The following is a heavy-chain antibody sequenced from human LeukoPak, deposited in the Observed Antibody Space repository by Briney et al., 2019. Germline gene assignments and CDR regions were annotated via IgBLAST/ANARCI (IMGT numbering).Heavy chain of an antibody. Sequence: SETLSLTCTVSGGSISGYYWSWIRQPPGKGLEWIGYIYYSGSTNYNPSLKSRVTISVDTSKNQFSLKLSSVTAADTAVYYCARVHLTGYYTYYFDYWGQGTLVTVSS. CDR3: ARVHLTGYYTYYFDY. D-gene: IGHD3-9*01. J-gene: IGHJ4*02. V-gene: IGHV4-59*01. CDR1: GGSISGYY. CDR2: IYYSGST.